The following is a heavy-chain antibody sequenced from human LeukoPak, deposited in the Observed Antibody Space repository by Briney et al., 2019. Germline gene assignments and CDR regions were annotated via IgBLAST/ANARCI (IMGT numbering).Heavy chain of an antibody. V-gene: IGHV4-4*02. D-gene: IGHD5-12*01. Sequence: SETLSLTCGVSGGSISNTNWWTWVRQPPGKGLEWIGEVNLQGSTNYNPSLKSRVAISVDKSENHISLKLTSVTAADTAVYYCARVSGATITTYYGMDVWGQGTTVTVS. CDR1: GGSISNTNW. CDR2: VNLQGST. CDR3: ARVSGATITTYYGMDV. J-gene: IGHJ6*02.